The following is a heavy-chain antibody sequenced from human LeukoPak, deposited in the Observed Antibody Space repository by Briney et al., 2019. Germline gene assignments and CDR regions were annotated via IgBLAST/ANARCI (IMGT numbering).Heavy chain of an antibody. J-gene: IGHJ4*01. V-gene: IGHV1-18*01. CDR2: ISVYSDDT. CDR1: GYTFTNYA. CDR3: AREADSSGYSFRPDY. D-gene: IGHD3-22*01. Sequence: GASVKVSCKASGYTFTNYAISWVRQAPGQGLEWMGWISVYSDDTKSAQNLQARITLTKDTSTSTAYMELRSLRSDDTAVYYCAREADSSGYSFRPDYWGQGTLVTVSS.